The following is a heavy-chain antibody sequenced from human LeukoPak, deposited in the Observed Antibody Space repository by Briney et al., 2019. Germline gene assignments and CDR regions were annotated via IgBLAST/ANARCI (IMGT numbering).Heavy chain of an antibody. Sequence: SETLSLTCTVSGGSISSSSYYWGWIRQPPGKGLEWIGSIYYSGSTYYNPSLKSRVTISVDTSKNQFSLKLSSVTAADTALYFCARDSGSSPRFDPWGQGTLVTVSS. V-gene: IGHV4-39*07. CDR3: ARDSGSSPRFDP. CDR1: GGSISSSSYY. CDR2: IYYSGST. J-gene: IGHJ5*02. D-gene: IGHD6-6*01.